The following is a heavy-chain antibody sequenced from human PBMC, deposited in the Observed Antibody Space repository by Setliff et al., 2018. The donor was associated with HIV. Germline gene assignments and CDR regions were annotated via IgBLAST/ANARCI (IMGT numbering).Heavy chain of an antibody. CDR2: INAGNGNT. CDR1: GYTFTSYA. CDR3: ARGGFIVGATATAFDI. J-gene: IGHJ3*02. Sequence: ASVKVSCKASGYTFTSYAMHWVRQAPGQRLEWMGWINAGNGNTKYSQEFQGRVTITRDTSASTAYMELSSLRSEDMAVYYCARGGFIVGATATAFDIWGQGTKVTVSS. D-gene: IGHD1-26*01. V-gene: IGHV1-3*03.